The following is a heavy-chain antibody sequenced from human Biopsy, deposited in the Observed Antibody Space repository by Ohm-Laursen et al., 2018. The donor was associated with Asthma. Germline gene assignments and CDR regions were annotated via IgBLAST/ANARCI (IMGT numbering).Heavy chain of an antibody. CDR1: GGAIRTSGYY. CDR3: ARVVSYGDIYFGIDV. D-gene: IGHD4-17*01. CDR2: VFWSGST. Sequence: GTLSLTCSVSGGAIRTSGYYWGWIRQPPGKGLEWIGFVFWSGSTHYSRSLERRVSISIDTATNEFSMKLWSVTPADTAVYFCARVVSYGDIYFGIDVWGPGNTVVVS. J-gene: IGHJ6*02. V-gene: IGHV4-39*02.